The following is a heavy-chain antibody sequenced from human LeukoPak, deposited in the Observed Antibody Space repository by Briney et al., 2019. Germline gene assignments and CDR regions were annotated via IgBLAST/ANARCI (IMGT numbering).Heavy chain of an antibody. Sequence: SETLSLTCTVSGSSISSSSYYWGWIRQPPGKGLEWIGSIYYSGSTYYNPSLKSRVTISVDTSKNQFSLKLSSVTAADTAVYYCARTPYGGDSYFDYWGQGTLVTVSS. CDR1: GSSISSSSYY. D-gene: IGHD4-23*01. CDR2: IYYSGST. V-gene: IGHV4-39*07. CDR3: ARTPYGGDSYFDY. J-gene: IGHJ4*02.